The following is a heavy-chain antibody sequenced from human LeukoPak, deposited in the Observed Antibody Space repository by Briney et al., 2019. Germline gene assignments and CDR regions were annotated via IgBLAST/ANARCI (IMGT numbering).Heavy chain of an antibody. CDR3: ARVEYSSSWYSSGETNYYYYYMDV. D-gene: IGHD6-13*01. CDR2: ISSSGSTI. CDR1: GFTFSSYE. Sequence: PGGSLRLSCAASGFTFSSYEMNWVRQAPGKGLEWVSYISSSGSTIYYADSVKGRFTISRDNAKNSLYLQMNSLRAEDTAVYYCARVEYSSSWYSSGETNYYYYYMDVWGKGTTVTISS. V-gene: IGHV3-48*03. J-gene: IGHJ6*03.